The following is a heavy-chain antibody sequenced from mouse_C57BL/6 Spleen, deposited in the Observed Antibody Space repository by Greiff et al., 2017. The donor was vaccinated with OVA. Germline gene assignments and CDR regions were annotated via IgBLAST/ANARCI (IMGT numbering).Heavy chain of an antibody. D-gene: IGHD1-1*01. CDR2: ISSGSSTI. CDR1: GFTFSDYG. V-gene: IGHV5-17*01. CDR3: ARETTVANYFDY. J-gene: IGHJ2*01. Sequence: EVKVVESGGGLVKPGGSLKLSCAASGFTFSDYGMHWVRQALEKGLEWVAYISSGSSTIYYADTVKGRFTISRDNAKNTLFLQMTSLRSEDTAMYYCARETTVANYFDYWGQGTTLTVSS.